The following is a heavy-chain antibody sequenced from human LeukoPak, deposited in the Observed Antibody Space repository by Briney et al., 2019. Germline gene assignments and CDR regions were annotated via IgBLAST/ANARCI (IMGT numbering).Heavy chain of an antibody. CDR1: GYTFTGYY. CDR3: ASSPPEDIVVVPAATPLMDV. D-gene: IGHD2-2*01. Sequence: GASVKVSCKASGYTFTGYYMHWVRQAPGQGLEWMGWINPNSGGTNYAQKFQGRVTMTRDTSISAAYMELSRLRSDDTAVYYCASSPPEDIVVVPAATPLMDVWGKGTTVTVSS. J-gene: IGHJ6*03. CDR2: INPNSGGT. V-gene: IGHV1-2*02.